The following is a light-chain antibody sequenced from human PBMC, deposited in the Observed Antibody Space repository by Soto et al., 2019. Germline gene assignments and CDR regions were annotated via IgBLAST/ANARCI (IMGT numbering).Light chain of an antibody. CDR3: QQRSNWPPIT. J-gene: IGKJ5*01. CDR2: AAS. Sequence: TVLTQSPGTLSLSPGERATLSCRASQNVSSNLLVWYQQHPGQAPRLLIYAASSRATGIPARFSGSGSGTDFALTISSLELDDFAVYYCQQRSNWPPITFGQGTRLEIK. V-gene: IGKV3D-20*02. CDR1: QNVSSN.